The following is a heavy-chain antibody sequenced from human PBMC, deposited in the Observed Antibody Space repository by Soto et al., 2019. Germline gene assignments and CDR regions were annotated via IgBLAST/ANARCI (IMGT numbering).Heavy chain of an antibody. J-gene: IGHJ3*02. CDR2: ISGSGGST. D-gene: IGHD5-12*01. Sequence: GWSLRLCCAASGFTFSSYAMSGVRQAPGKGLEWVSAISGSGGSTYYADSVKGRFTISRDSSKNTLYLQMNSLRAEDTAVYYSAKALRMATTPDAFDIWGQGTMVTVSS. CDR1: GFTFSSYA. V-gene: IGHV3-23*01. CDR3: AKALRMATTPDAFDI.